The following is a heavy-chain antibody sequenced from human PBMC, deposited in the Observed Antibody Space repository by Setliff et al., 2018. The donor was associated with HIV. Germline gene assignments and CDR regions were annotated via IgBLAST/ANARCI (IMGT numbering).Heavy chain of an antibody. CDR3: ARDLTGFGSIFKY. CDR1: GGFIKNSNYY. Sequence: SETLSLTCTVYGGFIKNSNYYWGWIRQPPGKGLEWIGNIHYSGSTYYNPSLKSRVTISVDTSKNQFSLKLSSVTAADRAVYYCARDLTGFGSIFKYWGQGTLVTVSS. D-gene: IGHD2-21*01. V-gene: IGHV4-39*02. J-gene: IGHJ4*02. CDR2: IHYSGST.